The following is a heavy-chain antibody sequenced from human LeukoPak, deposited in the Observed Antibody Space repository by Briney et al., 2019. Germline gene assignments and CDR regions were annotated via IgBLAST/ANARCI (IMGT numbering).Heavy chain of an antibody. CDR3: ARGPGIAVAYI. CDR2: ITAYNGNT. J-gene: IGHJ3*02. D-gene: IGHD6-19*01. V-gene: IGHV1-18*01. Sequence: GASVKVSCKTSGYTFSNYGISWVRQAPGQGLEWMGWITAYNGNTNYAQKLQGRVTMTTDTSTSTAYMELRSLRSDDTAVYYCARGPGIAVAYIWGQGTMVTVSS. CDR1: GYTFSNYG.